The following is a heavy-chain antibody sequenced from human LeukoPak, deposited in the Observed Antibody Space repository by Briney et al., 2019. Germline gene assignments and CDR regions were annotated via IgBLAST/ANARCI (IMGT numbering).Heavy chain of an antibody. CDR1: GFTFSSYG. V-gene: IGHV3-33*01. D-gene: IGHD1/OR15-1a*01. CDR2: IWYDGSNK. J-gene: IGHJ4*02. Sequence: GGSLRLSCAASGFTFSSYGMHWVRQAPGKGREWGAVIWYDGSNKYYADSAKGRFTNYRYNSKNTLYLQVKSLRSEHAPVFFWVIDITGTATYNFDYWGQGTLVTVSS. CDR3: VIDITGTATYNFDY.